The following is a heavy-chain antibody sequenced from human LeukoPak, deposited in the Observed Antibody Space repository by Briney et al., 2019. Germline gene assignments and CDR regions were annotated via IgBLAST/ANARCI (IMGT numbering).Heavy chain of an antibody. CDR1: GFTVSSNY. Sequence: GSLRLSCAASGFTVSSNYMSWVRQAPGKGLEWVSIIYSGGSTNYADSVKGRFTISRDNSKNTLYLQMNSLRAEDTAVYYCARVTIYSGSIRRGYMDVWGKGTTVTVSS. V-gene: IGHV3-53*01. J-gene: IGHJ6*03. CDR2: IYSGGST. CDR3: ARVTIYSGSIRRGYMDV. D-gene: IGHD1-26*01.